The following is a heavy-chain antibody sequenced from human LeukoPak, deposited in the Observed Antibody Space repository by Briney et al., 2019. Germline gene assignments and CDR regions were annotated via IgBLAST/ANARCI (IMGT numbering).Heavy chain of an antibody. Sequence: LSLTCTVSGGSISSGSLYWSWVRQAPGKGLEWVSYISDSGKTRYYADSVKGRFTISRDNAKNSLYLQMDSLRAEDTVVYYCARDYSGWSLDPWGQGTLVTVSS. J-gene: IGHJ5*02. CDR3: ARDYSGWSLDP. V-gene: IGHV3-48*03. CDR1: GGSISSGS. D-gene: IGHD5-12*01. CDR2: ISDSGKTR.